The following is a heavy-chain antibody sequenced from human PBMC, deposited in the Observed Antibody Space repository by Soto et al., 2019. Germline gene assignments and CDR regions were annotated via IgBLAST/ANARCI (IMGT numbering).Heavy chain of an antibody. CDR1: GFTFSNAW. D-gene: IGHD2-8*01. Sequence: GSLSLSCATSGFTFSNAWMAWVRQAPGKGLEWVGRIKSIADGGTTNYAAPVKGRFSISRHDSENTLYLQMNSLRVEDTGIYYCHTPHGRNAFDIWGPGTVVTVSS. CDR2: IKSIADGGTT. CDR3: HTPHGRNAFDI. J-gene: IGHJ3*02. V-gene: IGHV3-15*01.